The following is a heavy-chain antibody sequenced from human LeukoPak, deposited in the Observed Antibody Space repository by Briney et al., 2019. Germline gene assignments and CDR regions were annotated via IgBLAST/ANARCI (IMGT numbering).Heavy chain of an antibody. CDR1: GGTINTYY. CDR3: ARTDRSGYFDY. V-gene: IGHV4-59*01. CDR2: IYSSGTT. Sequence: SETLSLTCSVAGGTINTYYWSWIRQPPGMGLEWIGYIYSSGTTAYNPSLKSRVAVSLDMSKNQFSLRLNSVTAPDTAVYYCARTDRSGYFDYWGQGIRVTVSS. J-gene: IGHJ4*02. D-gene: IGHD5-12*01.